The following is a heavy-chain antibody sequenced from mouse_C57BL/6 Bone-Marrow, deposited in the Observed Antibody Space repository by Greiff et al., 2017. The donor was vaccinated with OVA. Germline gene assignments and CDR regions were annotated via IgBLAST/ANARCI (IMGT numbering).Heavy chain of an antibody. CDR2: ISSGGSYT. V-gene: IGHV5-6*01. Sequence: VHVKQSGGDLVKPGGSLKLSCAASGFTFSSYGMSWVRQTPDKRLEWVATISSGGSYTYYPDSVKGRFTISRDNAKNTLYLQMSSLKSEDTAMYYCARQMDYWGQGTSVTVSS. CDR1: GFTFSSYG. J-gene: IGHJ4*01. CDR3: ARQMDY.